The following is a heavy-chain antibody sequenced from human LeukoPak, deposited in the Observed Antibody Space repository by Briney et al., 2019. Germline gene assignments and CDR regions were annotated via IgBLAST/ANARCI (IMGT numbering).Heavy chain of an antibody. CDR1: GFTFSSYG. Sequence: GGSLRLSCAASGFTFSSYGMHWVRQAPGKGLEWVAFIRYDGSNKYYADSVKGRLTISRDNSKNTLYLQMNSLRAEDTAVYYCAKDLIDYDSSGYDYWGQGTLVTVSS. V-gene: IGHV3-30*02. CDR2: IRYDGSNK. D-gene: IGHD3-22*01. CDR3: AKDLIDYDSSGYDY. J-gene: IGHJ4*02.